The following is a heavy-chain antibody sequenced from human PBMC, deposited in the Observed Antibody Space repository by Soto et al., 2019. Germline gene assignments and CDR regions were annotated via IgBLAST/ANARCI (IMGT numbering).Heavy chain of an antibody. CDR2: INAGNSNT. V-gene: IGHV1-3*01. J-gene: IGHJ4*02. CDR3: ARDLGGWPEY. D-gene: IGHD2-15*01. CDR1: GDTFTSYA. Sequence: VASVKVSCKASGDTFTSYAMHWVRQAPGQRLEWMGWINAGNSNTKYSQKFQGRVTITRDTSASTAYMELSSLRSEDTAVYYCARDLGGWPEYWGQGTMVTVSS.